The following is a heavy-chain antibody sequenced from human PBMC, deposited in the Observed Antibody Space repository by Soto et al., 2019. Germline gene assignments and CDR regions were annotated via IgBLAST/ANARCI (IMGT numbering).Heavy chain of an antibody. Sequence: SETLSLTCTVTGGTLSGYYWTWIRQSAGGGLEWIGRIYSSGSTNYNPSLKSRVTISLDTSMSHFSLRLRSVSAADTAVYYCARGKRFSDWFDPWGQGTLVTGSS. CDR1: GGTLSGYY. CDR2: IYSSGST. D-gene: IGHD3-3*01. CDR3: ARGKRFSDWFDP. V-gene: IGHV4-4*07. J-gene: IGHJ5*02.